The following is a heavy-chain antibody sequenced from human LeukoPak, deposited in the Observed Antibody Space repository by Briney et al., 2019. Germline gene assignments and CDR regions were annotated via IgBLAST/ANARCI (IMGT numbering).Heavy chain of an antibody. J-gene: IGHJ4*02. CDR2: INHSGST. D-gene: IGHD2-2*02. CDR1: GGSFSGYY. CDR3: ARRYCSSTSCYIDSNFDY. V-gene: IGHV4-34*01. Sequence: SETLSLTCAAYGGSFSGYYWSWIRQPPGKGLEWIGEINHSGSTNYNPSLKSRVTISVDTSKNQFSLKLSSVTAADTAVYYCARRYCSSTSCYIDSNFDYWGQGTLVTVSS.